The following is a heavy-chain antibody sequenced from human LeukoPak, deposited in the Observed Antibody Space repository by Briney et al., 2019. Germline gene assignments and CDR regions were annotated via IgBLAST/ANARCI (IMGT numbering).Heavy chain of an antibody. Sequence: ASVKVSCKASGYTFTGYYMHWVRQAPGQGLEWMGWINPNSGGTNYAQKFQGWVTMTRDTSISTVYMELSRLRSDDTAVYYCARGGQGGPAVAGKSFDYWGQGTLVTVSS. J-gene: IGHJ4*02. V-gene: IGHV1-2*04. CDR2: INPNSGGT. CDR1: GYTFTGYY. D-gene: IGHD6-19*01. CDR3: ARGGQGGPAVAGKSFDY.